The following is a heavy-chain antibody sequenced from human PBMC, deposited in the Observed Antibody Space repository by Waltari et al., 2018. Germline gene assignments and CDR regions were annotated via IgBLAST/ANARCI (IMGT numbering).Heavy chain of an antibody. Sequence: QLQLQESGPGLVTPSATLSLPCTVSGAFISRSHDYWGWIRQPPGKGLEWIGNIYFSGSTDYNPSLVSRVTISIDTSKNQFFLRLTSVTAVDTALYYCARRGTVSETGAFDMWGQGTVVTVSS. V-gene: IGHV4-39*01. CDR3: ARRGTVSETGAFDM. J-gene: IGHJ3*02. D-gene: IGHD3-16*01. CDR1: GAFISRSHDY. CDR2: IYFSGST.